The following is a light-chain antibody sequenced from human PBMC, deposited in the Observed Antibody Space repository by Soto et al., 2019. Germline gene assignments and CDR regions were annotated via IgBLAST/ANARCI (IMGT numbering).Light chain of an antibody. Sequence: EIVLTQSPGTLSLSPGERATLSCRASQSFSSSYLAWYQQKPGQAPRLLIYETSSRATGIPDRFSGSGSQTDFTLTINSLEPEDFAVYYCQQRSSWPITFGQGTRLEIK. CDR1: QSFSSSY. V-gene: IGKV3D-20*02. J-gene: IGKJ5*01. CDR3: QQRSSWPIT. CDR2: ETS.